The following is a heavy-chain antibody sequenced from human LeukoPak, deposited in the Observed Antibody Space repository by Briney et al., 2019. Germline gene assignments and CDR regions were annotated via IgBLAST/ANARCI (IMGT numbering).Heavy chain of an antibody. D-gene: IGHD5-18*01. Sequence: SETLSLTCTVSGGSISSSSYYWGWIRQPPGKGLEWIGSIYYSGSTYYNPSLKSRVTISVDTSKNQFSLKLSSVTAADTAVYYCAREEYSYGYFDYWGQGTLVTVSS. CDR2: IYYSGST. J-gene: IGHJ4*02. CDR1: GGSISSSSYY. CDR3: AREEYSYGYFDY. V-gene: IGHV4-39*07.